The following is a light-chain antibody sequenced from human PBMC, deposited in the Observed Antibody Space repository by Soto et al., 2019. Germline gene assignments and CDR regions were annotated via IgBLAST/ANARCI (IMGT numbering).Light chain of an antibody. CDR3: QQYSRYWT. V-gene: IGKV1-5*01. CDR1: QNIATW. CDR2: GAS. Sequence: DLQMTQSPSTLSAFVGDRVTITCRASQNIATWLAWYQQKPGKAPNLLIHGASSLQSGVPSRFSGSGSGTEFTLTINTLQPDDVATYYCQQYSRYWTFGQGTKVEIK. J-gene: IGKJ1*01.